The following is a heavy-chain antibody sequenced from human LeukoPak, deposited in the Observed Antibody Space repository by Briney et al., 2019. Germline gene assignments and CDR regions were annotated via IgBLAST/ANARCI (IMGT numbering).Heavy chain of an antibody. V-gene: IGHV3-30*18. Sequence: PGGSLRLSCAASGFTFSSYGMHWVRQAPGKGLEWVAVISYDGSNKYYADSVKGRFTISRDNSKNTLYLQMNSLRAEDTAVYYCAKDQGEATSFDYWGQGTLVTVSS. CDR2: ISYDGSNK. J-gene: IGHJ4*02. CDR1: GFTFSSYG. CDR3: AKDQGEATSFDY. D-gene: IGHD5-12*01.